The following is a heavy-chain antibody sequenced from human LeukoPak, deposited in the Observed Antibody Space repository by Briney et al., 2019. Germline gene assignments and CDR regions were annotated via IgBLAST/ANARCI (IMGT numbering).Heavy chain of an antibody. D-gene: IGHD1-26*01. J-gene: IGHJ4*02. CDR2: IIPVFGKT. V-gene: IGHV1-69*13. CDR3: AIPSSGSYYFDY. CDR1: GGTFNSYA. Sequence: ASVKVSCKASGGTFNSYAISWLRQAPGQGLEWMGVIIPVFGKTNYAQKFQGRVTITADESTSTAFMELSSLRSEDTAVYYCAIPSSGSYYFDYWGQGTLVTVSS.